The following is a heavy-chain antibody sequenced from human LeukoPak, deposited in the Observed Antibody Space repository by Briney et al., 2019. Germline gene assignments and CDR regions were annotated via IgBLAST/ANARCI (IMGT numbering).Heavy chain of an antibody. CDR1: GGSISSSSYY. CDR2: IYYSGST. Sequence: SETLSLTCTVSGGSISSSSYYWGWIRQPPGKGLEWIGSIYYSGSTYYNPSLKSRVTISVDKSKNQISLKMSSVTAADTAVYYCARDPPEGSSSRNWFDPWGQGTLVTVSS. V-gene: IGHV4-39*07. CDR3: ARDPPEGSSSRNWFDP. D-gene: IGHD6-13*01. J-gene: IGHJ5*02.